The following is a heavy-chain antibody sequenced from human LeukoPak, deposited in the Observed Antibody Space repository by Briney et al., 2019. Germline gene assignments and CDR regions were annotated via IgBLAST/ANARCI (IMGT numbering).Heavy chain of an antibody. CDR1: GGSISSSNW. Sequence: PSETLSLTCAVSGGSISSSNWWSWVRQPPGKGLEWIGEIYHSGSTNYNPSLKSRVTISVDKSKNQFSLKLSSVTAADTAVYYCARESYDFWGGDYYGMDVWGQGTTVTVSS. CDR2: IYHSGST. D-gene: IGHD3-3*01. CDR3: ARESYDFWGGDYYGMDV. V-gene: IGHV4-4*02. J-gene: IGHJ6*02.